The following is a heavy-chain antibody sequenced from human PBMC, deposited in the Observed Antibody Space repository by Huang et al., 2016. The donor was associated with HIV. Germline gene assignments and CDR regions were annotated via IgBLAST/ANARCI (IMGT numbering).Heavy chain of an antibody. D-gene: IGHD3-3*01. Sequence: QVQLVQSGAEVKKPGTSVKVSCKTSGYTFSSHALHWLRQAPGQRPEWMVWINGGNGDKKYSQKFQGRVTITSDTSANIGYMELNSLLSEDTAVYYCARDPLDIRRHFDFWGQGSLVTVSS. CDR2: INGGNGDK. CDR1: GYTFSSHA. V-gene: IGHV1-3*01. J-gene: IGHJ4*02. CDR3: ARDPLDIRRHFDF.